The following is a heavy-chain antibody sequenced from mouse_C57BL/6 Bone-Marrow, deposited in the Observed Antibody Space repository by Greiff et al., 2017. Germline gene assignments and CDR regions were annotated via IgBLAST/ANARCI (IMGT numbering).Heavy chain of an antibody. V-gene: IGHV1-52*01. CDR2: IDPSDSET. CDR3: ARSGYGSSMFAY. D-gene: IGHD1-1*01. Sequence: QVQLQQPGAELVRPGSSVKLSCKASGYTFTSYWMHWVKQRPIQGLEWIGNIDPSDSETHYNQKFKDKATLTVDKSSSTAYMQLSSLTSEDSAVYCCARSGYGSSMFAYWGQGTLVTVSA. CDR1: GYTFTSYW. J-gene: IGHJ3*01.